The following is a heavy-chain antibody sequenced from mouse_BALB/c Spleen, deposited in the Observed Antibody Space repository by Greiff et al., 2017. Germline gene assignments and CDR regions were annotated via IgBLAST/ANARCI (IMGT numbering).Heavy chain of an antibody. J-gene: IGHJ1*01. CDR3: ARSNYYGHWYFDV. CDR2: ISSGSSTI. Sequence: EVQGVESGGGLVQPGGSRKLSCAASGFTFSSFGMHWVRQAPEKGLEWVAYISSGSSTIYYADTVKGRFTISRDNPKNTLFLQMTSLRSEDTAMYYCARSNYYGHWYFDVWGAGTTVTVSS. CDR1: GFTFSSFG. V-gene: IGHV5-17*02. D-gene: IGHD1-2*01.